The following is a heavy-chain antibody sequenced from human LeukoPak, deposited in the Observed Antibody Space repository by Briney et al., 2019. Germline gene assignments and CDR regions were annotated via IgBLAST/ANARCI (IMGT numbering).Heavy chain of an antibody. CDR3: ARVGGCCYFDY. Sequence: PGGSLRLSCAASGFTFSSYWMSWVRQARGKGLEWVANIKQDGSEKYYVDSVKGRFTISRDNAKNSLYLQMSSLRAEDTAVYYCARVGGCCYFDYWGQGAPVTVSS. CDR1: GFTFSSYW. J-gene: IGHJ4*02. CDR2: IKQDGSEK. D-gene: IGHD2-15*01. V-gene: IGHV3-7*01.